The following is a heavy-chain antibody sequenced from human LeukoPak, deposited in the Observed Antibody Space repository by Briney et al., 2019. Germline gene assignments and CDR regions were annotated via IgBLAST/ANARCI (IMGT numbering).Heavy chain of an antibody. CDR2: IGTSDSTI. V-gene: IGHV3-48*04. CDR1: GFPFSPNT. J-gene: IGHJ6*02. Sequence: PGGSLRLSCAASGFPFSPNTMNWVRQAPGKGLEWVSYIGTSDSTIYYADSVKGRFTISRDNAKNSLYLQMNSLRAEDTAVYYCARDHVVRSVYYYYGMDVWGQGTTVTVSS. CDR3: ARDHVVRSVYYYYGMDV. D-gene: IGHD3-10*01.